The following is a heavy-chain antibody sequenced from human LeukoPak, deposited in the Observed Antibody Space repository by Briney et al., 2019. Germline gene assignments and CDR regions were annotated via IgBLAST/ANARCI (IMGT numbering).Heavy chain of an antibody. J-gene: IGHJ6*02. CDR3: ARDVGYDFWSGYYYYYYGMDV. Sequence: PGGSLRLSCAASGFTFSDYYMSWIRQAPGKGLEWVSYISSSGSTIYYADSVKGRFTISRDNSKNTLYLQMNSLRAEDTAVYYCARDVGYDFWSGYYYYYYGMDVWGQGTTVTVSS. CDR1: GFTFSDYY. D-gene: IGHD3-3*01. CDR2: ISSSGSTI. V-gene: IGHV3-11*04.